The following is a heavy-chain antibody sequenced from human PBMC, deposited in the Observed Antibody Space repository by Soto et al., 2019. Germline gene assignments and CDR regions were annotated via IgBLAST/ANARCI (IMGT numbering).Heavy chain of an antibody. CDR3: TKDGSYGDYFDY. D-gene: IGHD1-26*01. J-gene: IGHJ4*02. V-gene: IGHV3-15*01. CDR1: GFTFSNAW. CDR2: IKSKTDGGTT. Sequence: GGSLRLSCAASGFTFSNAWMSWVRQAPGKGLEWVGRIKSKTDGGTTDYAAPGKGRFTISRDDSKNTLYLQMNSLKTEDTAFYYCTKDGSYGDYFDYWGQGTLVTVSS.